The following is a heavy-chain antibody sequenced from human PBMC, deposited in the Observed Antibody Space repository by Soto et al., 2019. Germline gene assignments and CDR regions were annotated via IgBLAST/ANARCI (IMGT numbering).Heavy chain of an antibody. J-gene: IGHJ4*02. CDR1: GYTFTSYG. D-gene: IGHD2-2*01. Sequence: QVQLVQSGAEVKKPGASVKVSCKASGYTFTSYGISWVRQAPGQGLEWMGWISAYNGNTNYAQKLQGRVTMTTDTSTSTAYMELRSLRSDDTAVYYCARDYPGVVPAAINVGSDYWGQGTLFTVSS. CDR2: ISAYNGNT. V-gene: IGHV1-18*01. CDR3: ARDYPGVVPAAINVGSDY.